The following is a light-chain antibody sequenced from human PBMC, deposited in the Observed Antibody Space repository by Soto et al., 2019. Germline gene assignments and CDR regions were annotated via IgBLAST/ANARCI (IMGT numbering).Light chain of an antibody. Sequence: DIQMTQSPSSLSASVGDRVTITCRASQSISSYLNWYQQKPGKAPKLLIYAASSLQSGVPSRFSGSGSGTDFTLTIRSLQPEDFETYYFQQSYSTPVTFGQGTKLEIK. CDR1: QSISSY. V-gene: IGKV1-39*01. J-gene: IGKJ2*01. CDR2: AAS. CDR3: QQSYSTPVT.